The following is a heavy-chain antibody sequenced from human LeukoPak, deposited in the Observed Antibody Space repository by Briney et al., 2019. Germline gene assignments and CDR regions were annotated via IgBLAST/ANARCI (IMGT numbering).Heavy chain of an antibody. CDR2: IYTSGST. Sequence: PSETLSLTCTVSGGSISSGGYYWSWIRQPAGKGLEWIGRIYTSGSTNYNPSLKSRVTMSVNTSKNQFSLNLTSVTAADTAVYSCAREGGDPRWLDPWGQGTLVTVSS. CDR3: AREGGDPRWLDP. CDR1: GGSISSGGYY. D-gene: IGHD6-25*01. V-gene: IGHV4-61*02. J-gene: IGHJ5*02.